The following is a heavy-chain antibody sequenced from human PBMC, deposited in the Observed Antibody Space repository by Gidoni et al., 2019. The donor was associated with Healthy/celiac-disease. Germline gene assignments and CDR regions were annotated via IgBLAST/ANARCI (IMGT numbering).Heavy chain of an antibody. CDR2: IFSNDEK. J-gene: IGHJ4*02. Sequence: HVTLKDSAPVLVKPTATITLTFTVSGFPLRNARMGVRWIRQPPGKALAWLAHIFSNDEKSYSPSLKSRLTISKDTAKSQVVLTMTNMDHVDTATYYCARIYSSSWYGIAYWGKGTLVTVSS. D-gene: IGHD6-13*01. CDR1: GFPLRNARMG. V-gene: IGHV2-26*01. CDR3: ARIYSSSWYGIAY.